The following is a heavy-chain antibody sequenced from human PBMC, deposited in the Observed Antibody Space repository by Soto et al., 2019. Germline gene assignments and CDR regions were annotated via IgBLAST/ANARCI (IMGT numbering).Heavy chain of an antibody. J-gene: IGHJ6*03. CDR1: GYTFTSYD. Sequence: ASVKVSCKASGYTFTSYDINWVRQATGQGLEWMGWMNPNSGNTGYAQKFQGRVTMTRNTSISRAYMELSSLRSEDTAVYYCARPPGYCSGGSCYSGWDYYYMDVWGKGTTVTVSS. CDR3: ARPPGYCSGGSCYSGWDYYYMDV. CDR2: MNPNSGNT. V-gene: IGHV1-8*01. D-gene: IGHD2-15*01.